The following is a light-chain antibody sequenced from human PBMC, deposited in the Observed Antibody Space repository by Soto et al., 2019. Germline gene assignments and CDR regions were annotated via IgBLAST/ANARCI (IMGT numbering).Light chain of an antibody. CDR1: QSGGNL. CDR3: QQSFTTWT. CDR2: AAS. J-gene: IGKJ1*01. V-gene: IGKV1-39*01. Sequence: DIQMTQSPASLSASVGDRVTITGRASQSGGNLLNWYQQKPGLPPKYLIYAASNLQSGVPSRFSGSGSGTDFTLTISNLQPEDFATYYCQQSFTTWTFGQGTKVEVK.